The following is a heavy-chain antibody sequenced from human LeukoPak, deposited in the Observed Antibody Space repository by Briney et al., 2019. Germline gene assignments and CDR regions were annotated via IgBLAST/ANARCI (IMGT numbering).Heavy chain of an antibody. CDR2: IYYSGSI. CDR1: GGSISSYY. Sequence: PSETLSLTCTVSGGSISSYYWSWIRQPPGKGLEWIGYIYYSGSISYNPSLKSRVTMSVDTSKNQFSLKLNSVTAADTAVYYCAGEYGRDTYYYDSTGFDYWGQGTLVTVSS. J-gene: IGHJ4*02. CDR3: AGEYGRDTYYYDSTGFDY. V-gene: IGHV4-59*01. D-gene: IGHD3-22*01.